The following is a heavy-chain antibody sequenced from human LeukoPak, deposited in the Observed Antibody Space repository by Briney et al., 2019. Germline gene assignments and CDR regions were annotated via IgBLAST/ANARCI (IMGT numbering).Heavy chain of an antibody. D-gene: IGHD2-8*02. CDR1: GGSISSYY. CDR2: IYYSGST. Sequence: PSETLSLTCTVSGGSISSYYWSWIRQPPGKGLEWIGYIYYSGSTNYNPSLKSRVTISVDTSKNQFSLKLSSVTAADTAVYYCAGKSGRLLASDVWGQGTTVTVSS. CDR3: AGKSGRLLASDV. J-gene: IGHJ6*02. V-gene: IGHV4-59*01.